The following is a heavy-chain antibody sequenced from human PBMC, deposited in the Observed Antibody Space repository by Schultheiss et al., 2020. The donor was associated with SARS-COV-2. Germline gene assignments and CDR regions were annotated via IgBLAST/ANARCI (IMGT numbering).Heavy chain of an antibody. J-gene: IGHJ5*02. V-gene: IGHV4-38-2*01. D-gene: IGHD1-26*01. CDR2: IYYSGST. Sequence: SETLSLTCAVSGYSISSGYYWGWIRQPPGKGLEWIGYIYYSGSTNYNPSLKSRVTISVDTSKNQFSLKLSSVTAADTAVYYCARIVGATNFWFDPWGQGTLVTVSS. CDR3: ARIVGATNFWFDP. CDR1: GYSISSGYY.